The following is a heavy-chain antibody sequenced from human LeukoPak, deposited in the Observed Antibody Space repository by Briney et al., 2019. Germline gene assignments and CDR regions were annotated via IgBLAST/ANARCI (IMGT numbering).Heavy chain of an antibody. CDR1: GGTFSSYA. CDR2: IIPIFGTA. J-gene: IGHJ4*02. CDR3: ANLPYCSSTSCYGGRDY. V-gene: IGHV1-69*01. Sequence: ASVKVSCKASGGTFSSYAISWVRQAPGQGLEWMGGIIPIFGTANYAQKFQGRVTITADESTSTAYMELSSLRSEDTAVYYCANLPYCSSTSCYGGRDYWGQGTLVTVSS. D-gene: IGHD2-2*01.